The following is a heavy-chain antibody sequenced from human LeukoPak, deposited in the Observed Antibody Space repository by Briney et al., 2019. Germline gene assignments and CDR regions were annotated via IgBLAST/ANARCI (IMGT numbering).Heavy chain of an antibody. CDR3: ARGSKVVPAAKKYYYDSRIYAY. J-gene: IGHJ4*02. CDR1: GYTFTSYD. V-gene: IGHV1-8*01. D-gene: IGHD3-22*01. Sequence: ASVKVSCKASGYTFTSYDINWVRQATGQGLEWMGWMNPNSGNTGYAQKFQGRVTMTRNTSISTAYMELSSLRSEDTAVYYCARGSKVVPAAKKYYYDSRIYAYWGQGTLATVSS. CDR2: MNPNSGNT.